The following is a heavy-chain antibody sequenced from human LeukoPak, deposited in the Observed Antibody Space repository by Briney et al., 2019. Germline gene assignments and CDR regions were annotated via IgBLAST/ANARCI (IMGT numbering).Heavy chain of an antibody. V-gene: IGHV3-33*01. D-gene: IGHD1-26*01. CDR2: IWYDGSNK. CDR3: ASGGSSTHFDY. CDR1: GFTFSSYG. Sequence: QPGRSLRLSCAASGFTFSSYGMHWVRQAPGKGLEWVAVIWYDGSNKYYADSVKGRLTISRDNSKNTLYLQMNSLRAEDTAVYYCASGGSSTHFDYWGQGTLVTVSS. J-gene: IGHJ4*02.